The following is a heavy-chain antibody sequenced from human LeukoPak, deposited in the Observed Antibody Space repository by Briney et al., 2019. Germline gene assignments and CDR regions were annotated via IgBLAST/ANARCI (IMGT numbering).Heavy chain of an antibody. CDR1: GFPFDDYG. V-gene: IGHV4-59*01. Sequence: GSLRLSCAASGFPFDDYGMTWVRQAPGKGLEWIAYIDYSGSSNYNPSLKSRVTISVDTSKNHFSLRLNSVTAADTAVYYCARSMTMVRGATYCDDWGQGTLVTVSS. J-gene: IGHJ4*02. CDR3: ARSMTMVRGATYCDD. D-gene: IGHD3-10*01. CDR2: IDYSGSS.